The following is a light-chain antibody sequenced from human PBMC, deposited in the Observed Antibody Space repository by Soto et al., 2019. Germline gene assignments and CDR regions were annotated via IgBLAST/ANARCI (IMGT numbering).Light chain of an antibody. V-gene: IGLV1-47*02. CDR3: ASWDDRLGAVI. CDR2: SNN. J-gene: IGLJ2*01. Sequence: QSVLTQPPSASGTPGQRVFISCSGSSSNIGGTNYAYWYQQLPGAAPKLLMHSNNLRPSGVPERISGSKSGTPASLAISGLRSEDEAVYYCASWDDRLGAVIFGGGTK. CDR1: SSNIGGTNY.